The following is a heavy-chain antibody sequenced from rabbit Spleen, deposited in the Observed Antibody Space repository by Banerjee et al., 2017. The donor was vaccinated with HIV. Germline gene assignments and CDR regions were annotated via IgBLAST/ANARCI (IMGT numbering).Heavy chain of an antibody. D-gene: IGHD8-1*01. J-gene: IGHJ6*01. CDR1: GFSFSGSSY. CDR2: IHGGSRNNI. CDR3: ARDTGSSFSSYGMDL. Sequence: QSLEESGGDLVKPGASLTPTCTASGFSFSGSSYMCWVRQAPGKGLEWIACIHGGSRNNIYYATWAKGLFTISKSSSTTVTLQMTSLTVADSATYFCARDTGSSFSSYGMDLWGPGTLVTVS. V-gene: IGHV1S40*01.